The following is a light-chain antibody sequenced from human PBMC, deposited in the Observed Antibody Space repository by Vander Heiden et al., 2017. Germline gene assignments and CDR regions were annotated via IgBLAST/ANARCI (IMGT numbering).Light chain of an antibody. V-gene: IGLV1-47*01. J-gene: IGLJ3*02. Sequence: QSVTPQPPAASGTPGPRATISCAGSSYNDGSNYVYWYQQPPGKAPTLLIFRNDRRRSGVAARFSGSKKGTSASLAISALRSEEEADYYCAAWDDGLSGRVFGGGTKLTVL. CDR2: RND. CDR3: AAWDDGLSGRV. CDR1: SYNDGSNY.